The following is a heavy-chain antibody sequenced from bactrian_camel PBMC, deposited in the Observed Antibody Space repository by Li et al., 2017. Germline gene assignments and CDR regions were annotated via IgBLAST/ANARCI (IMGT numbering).Heavy chain of an antibody. D-gene: IGHD2*01. CDR2: VDSDGTT. J-gene: IGHJ4*01. CDR1: LYAYSTYC. CDR3: ATTGKTRANGLVVLAADQYNY. Sequence: HVQLVESGGGSVQAGGSLRLSCSTSLYAYSTYCLAWFRQAPGKEREAVANVDSDGTTDYADPVKGRFTISRDSASNTLYLQMNNLKPEDTAMYYCATTGKTRANGLVVLAADQYNYWGQGTQVTVS. V-gene: IGHV3S57*01.